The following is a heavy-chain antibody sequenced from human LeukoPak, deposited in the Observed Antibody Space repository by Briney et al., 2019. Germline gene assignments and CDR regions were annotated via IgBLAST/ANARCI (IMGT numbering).Heavy chain of an antibody. V-gene: IGHV3-73*01. CDR2: IRSKANSYAT. D-gene: IGHD2-2*01. CDR1: GFTFSGSA. Sequence: PGGSLRLSCAASGFTFSGSAMHWVRQASGKGLEWVGRIRSKANSYATAYAASVKGRFTISRDDSKNTAYLQMNSLKTEDTAVYYCTRLVDIVVVPAGTWGQGTLVTVSS. J-gene: IGHJ5*02. CDR3: TRLVDIVVVPAGT.